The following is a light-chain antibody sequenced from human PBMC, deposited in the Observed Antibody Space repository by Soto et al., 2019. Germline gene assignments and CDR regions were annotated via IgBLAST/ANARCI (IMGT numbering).Light chain of an antibody. CDR2: VDN. CDR1: SSNIGAHT. V-gene: IGLV1-44*01. Sequence: QSVLTQSPSASVTPGQRVTVSCSGSSSNIGAHTVDWYQLLPGTAPKVLIYVDNQRPSGVPDRFSGSKSGTSASLAIDRLQSEDEADYYCAAWDDSLNGFVVGTGTKVTVL. J-gene: IGLJ1*01. CDR3: AAWDDSLNGFV.